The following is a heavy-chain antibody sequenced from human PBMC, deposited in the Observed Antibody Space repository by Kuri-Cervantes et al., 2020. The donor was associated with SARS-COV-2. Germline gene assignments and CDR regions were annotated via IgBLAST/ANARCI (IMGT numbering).Heavy chain of an antibody. CDR3: ASFIHYDILTGYFY. Sequence: LRLSCAVYGGSFSGYYWSWIRQPPGKGLEWIGEINHSGSTNYNPSLKSRVTISVDTSKNQFSLKLSSVTAADTAVYYCASFIHYDILTGYFYWGQGTLVTVSS. CDR1: GGSFSGYY. CDR2: INHSGST. D-gene: IGHD3-9*01. V-gene: IGHV4-34*01. J-gene: IGHJ4*02.